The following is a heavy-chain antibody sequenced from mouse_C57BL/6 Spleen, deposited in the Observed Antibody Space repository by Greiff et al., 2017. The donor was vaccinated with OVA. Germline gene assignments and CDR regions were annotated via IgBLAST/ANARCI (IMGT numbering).Heavy chain of an antibody. V-gene: IGHV1-81*01. CDR2: IYPRSGNT. CDR3: ARSPITTVVARWYFDV. J-gene: IGHJ1*03. CDR1: GYTFTSYG. Sequence: VQLQQSGAELARPGASVKLSCKASGYTFTSYGISWVKQRTGQGLEWIGEIYPRSGNTYYNEKFKGKATLTADKSSSTAYMELRSLTSEDSAVYFCARSPITTVVARWYFDVWGTGTTVTVSS. D-gene: IGHD1-1*01.